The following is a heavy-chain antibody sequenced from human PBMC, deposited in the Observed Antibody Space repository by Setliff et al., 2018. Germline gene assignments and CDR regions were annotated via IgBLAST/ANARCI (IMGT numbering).Heavy chain of an antibody. Sequence: PGGSLRLSCAASGFTFSTYRMHWVRQAPDKGLEWVAVIWDDGVKKYHADSVKGRFTISRDNSKNSLYLQMNSLRPEDTAVYYCARTCSGSGCYAGLEFWGQGTPVTVSS. J-gene: IGHJ4*02. V-gene: IGHV3-33*08. D-gene: IGHD2-15*01. CDR2: IWDDGVKK. CDR3: ARTCSGSGCYAGLEF. CDR1: GFTFSTYR.